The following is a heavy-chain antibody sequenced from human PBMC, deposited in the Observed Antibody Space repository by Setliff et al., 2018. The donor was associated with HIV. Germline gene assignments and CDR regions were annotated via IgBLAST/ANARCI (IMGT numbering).Heavy chain of an antibody. CDR3: ARDRGIAVAGDSFDY. J-gene: IGHJ4*02. CDR1: GYTFTSYG. Sequence: ASVKVSCKASGYTFTSYGISWVRQAPGQGLVWMGWISAYNGNTNYAQKLQGRVTMTTDTSTSTAYMELRSLRSDDTAVYYCARDRGIAVAGDSFDYWGQGTRVTVS. CDR2: ISAYNGNT. D-gene: IGHD6-19*01. V-gene: IGHV1-18*01.